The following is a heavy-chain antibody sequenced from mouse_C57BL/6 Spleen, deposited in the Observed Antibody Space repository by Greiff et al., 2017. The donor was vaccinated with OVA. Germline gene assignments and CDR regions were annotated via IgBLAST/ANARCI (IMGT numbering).Heavy chain of an antibody. CDR2: INPSSGYT. Sequence: QVQLQQSGAVLVKPGASVKLSCKASGYTFTSYWMHWVKQRPGQGLEWIGYINPSSGYTKYNQKFKDKATLTADKSSSTAYMQLSSLTYEDSAVYYCAPSTVVANFDVWGTGTTVTVSA. CDR3: APSTVVANFDV. D-gene: IGHD1-1*01. V-gene: IGHV1-7*01. J-gene: IGHJ1*03. CDR1: GYTFTSYW.